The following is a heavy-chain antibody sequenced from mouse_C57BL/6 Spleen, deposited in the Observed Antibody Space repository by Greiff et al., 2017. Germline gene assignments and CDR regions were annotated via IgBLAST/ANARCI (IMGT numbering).Heavy chain of an antibody. Sequence: VQLQQPGAELVKPGASVKLSCKASGYTFTSYWMHWVKQRPGQGLEWIGMIHPNSGSTNYNEKFKSKATLTVDKSSSTAYMQLSSLTSEDSAVYYCARWEYYDAMDYWGQGTSVTVSS. CDR3: ARWEYYDAMDY. V-gene: IGHV1-64*01. CDR2: IHPNSGST. D-gene: IGHD5-1*01. CDR1: GYTFTSYW. J-gene: IGHJ4*01.